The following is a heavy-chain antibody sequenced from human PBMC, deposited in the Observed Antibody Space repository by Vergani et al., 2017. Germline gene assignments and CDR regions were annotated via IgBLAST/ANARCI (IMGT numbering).Heavy chain of an antibody. D-gene: IGHD2-2*01. CDR1: GFTFSSYS. J-gene: IGHJ6*02. CDR3: ARFVGCSSTSCYLNYYYGMDV. Sequence: EVQLVESGGGLVKPGGSLRLSCAASGFTFSSYSMNWVRQAPGKGLEWVSSISSSSSYIYYADSVKGRFTISRDNAKNSLYLQMNSLRAEDTAVYYCARFVGCSSTSCYLNYYYGMDVWGQGTTVTVSS. V-gene: IGHV3-21*01. CDR2: ISSSSSYI.